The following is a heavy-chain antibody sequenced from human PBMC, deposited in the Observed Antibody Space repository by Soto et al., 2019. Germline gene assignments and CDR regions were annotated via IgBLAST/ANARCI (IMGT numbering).Heavy chain of an antibody. CDR2: ISANDVGT. CDR1: GFTLRNYA. CDR3: AKAKNDYNWDNRPPFDY. D-gene: IGHD1-20*01. Sequence: HPGGSLRLSCEASGFTLRNYAMTWVRQAPGKGLEWVSPISANDVGTYYAESVKTRFTISTDQSRNTVYLQMDSLRADDTAIYYCAKAKNDYNWDNRPPFDYWGQGTLVTVSS. J-gene: IGHJ4*02. V-gene: IGHV3-23*01.